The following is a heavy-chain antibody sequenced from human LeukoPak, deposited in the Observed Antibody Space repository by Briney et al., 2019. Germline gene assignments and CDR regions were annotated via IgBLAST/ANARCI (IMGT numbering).Heavy chain of an antibody. D-gene: IGHD4-23*01. V-gene: IGHV3-23*01. CDR2: VTGSGGST. Sequence: PGGSLRLSCAASGFTFGSFVMNWVRQAPGKGLEWVSAVTGSGGSTYYADSVKGRFTISRDSSSNTVSLQMNSLRAEDTAVYYCAKGDYGGSGIDYWGLGTLVTVSS. CDR3: AKGDYGGSGIDY. J-gene: IGHJ4*02. CDR1: GFTFGSFV.